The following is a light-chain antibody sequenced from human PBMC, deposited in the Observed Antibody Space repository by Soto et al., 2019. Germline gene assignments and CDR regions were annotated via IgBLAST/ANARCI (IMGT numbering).Light chain of an antibody. J-gene: IGKJ4*01. CDR2: GAS. CDR3: QQYHDWVT. Sequence: ETVMTQSPGTLSVSPGESATLSCGTSQSVSSNLAWYQQKPGQAPRLLIYGASTRAPGIPARFSGSGSGTEFTLSISYLRPEDSAVYFCQQYHDWVTFGGGTRVEI. CDR1: QSVSSN. V-gene: IGKV3D-15*01.